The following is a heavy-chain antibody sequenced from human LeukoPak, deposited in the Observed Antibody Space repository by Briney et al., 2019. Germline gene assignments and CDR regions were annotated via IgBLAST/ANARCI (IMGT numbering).Heavy chain of an antibody. D-gene: IGHD4-17*01. CDR1: SGSISSGGYY. CDR3: ARDGGHHYGDYFDY. CDR2: IYYSGST. J-gene: IGHJ4*02. Sequence: PSETLSLTCTVSSGSISSGGYYWSWIRQHPGKGLEWIGYIYYSGSTYYNPSLKSRVTISVDTSKNQFSLKLSSVTAADTAVYYCARDGGHHYGDYFDYWGQGTLVTVSS. V-gene: IGHV4-31*03.